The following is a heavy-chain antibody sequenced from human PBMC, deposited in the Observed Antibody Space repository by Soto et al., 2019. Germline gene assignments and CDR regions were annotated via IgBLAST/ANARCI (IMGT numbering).Heavy chain of an antibody. Sequence: GSXRLSCAACGFIFTNYAMNCVRQAPGKGLEWVSVIGGRGNSAYYADSVQGQFTISRDNSKNTLSLQMSSLTADDTAIYYCVREGRGSFDFWGRGTMVTVSS. D-gene: IGHD5-12*01. CDR3: VREGRGSFDF. CDR1: GFIFTNYA. V-gene: IGHV3-23*01. CDR2: IGGRGNSA. J-gene: IGHJ3*01.